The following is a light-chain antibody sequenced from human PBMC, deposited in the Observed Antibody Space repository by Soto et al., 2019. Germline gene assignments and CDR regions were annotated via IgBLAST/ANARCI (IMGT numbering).Light chain of an antibody. J-gene: IGKJ2*01. CDR1: QSVSSY. CDR3: QQRSNWPPYT. CDR2: AAT. Sequence: EIVLTHSPATLSLSPGERATLSCRASQSVSSYLVWYQQKRGQAPRLLIYAATNRATGVPARFSGSGSGTDFTLTISSLEPEDFAVYYCQQRSNWPPYTFGQGTKLEIK. V-gene: IGKV3-11*01.